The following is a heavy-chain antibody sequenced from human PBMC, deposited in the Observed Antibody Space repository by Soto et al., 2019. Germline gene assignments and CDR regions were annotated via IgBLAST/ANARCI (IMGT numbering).Heavy chain of an antibody. V-gene: IGHV1-18*04. Sequence: ASVKVSCKASGYTFTSYGISWVRQAPGQGLEWMGWISAYNGNTNYAQKLQGRVTMTTDTSTSTAYMELRSLRSDDTAVYYCAREAYYDILTGQDYWGQGTLVTVSS. CDR3: AREAYYDILTGQDY. J-gene: IGHJ4*02. CDR2: ISAYNGNT. CDR1: GYTFTSYG. D-gene: IGHD3-9*01.